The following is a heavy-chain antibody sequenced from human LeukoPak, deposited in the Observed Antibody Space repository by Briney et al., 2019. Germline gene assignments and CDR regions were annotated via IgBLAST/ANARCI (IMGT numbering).Heavy chain of an antibody. CDR3: ANTYYYDSSTCG. Sequence: GGSLRLSCAASGFTFSSYSMNWVRQAPGKGLEWVSCISSSSSTIYYADSVKGRFTISRDNAKNSLYLQMNSLRAEDTAVYYCANTYYYDSSTCGWGQGTLVTVSS. CDR2: ISSSSSTI. D-gene: IGHD3-22*01. CDR1: GFTFSSYS. J-gene: IGHJ4*02. V-gene: IGHV3-48*01.